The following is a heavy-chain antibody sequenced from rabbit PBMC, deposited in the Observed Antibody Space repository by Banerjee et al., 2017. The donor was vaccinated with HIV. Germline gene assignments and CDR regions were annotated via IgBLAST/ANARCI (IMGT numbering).Heavy chain of an antibody. Sequence: QEQLEESGGDLVKPEGSLTLTCTASGFSFSYSYWICWVRQAPGKGLEWIGIIYAAKGSTDYASWVNGRFTISSDNAQSTVDLKMTSLTAADTATYFCARAIVPWLGLTRLDLWGPGTLVTVS. J-gene: IGHJ3*01. D-gene: IGHD4-1*01. CDR3: ARAIVPWLGLTRLDL. CDR2: IYAAKGST. CDR1: GFSFSYSYW. V-gene: IGHV1S45*01.